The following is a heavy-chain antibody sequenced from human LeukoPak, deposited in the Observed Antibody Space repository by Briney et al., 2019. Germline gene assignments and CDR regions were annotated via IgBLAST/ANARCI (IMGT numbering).Heavy chain of an antibody. CDR3: ARVYCSSTTCSYYYGMDV. CDR2: ISSSASTI. CDR1: GFTFSSYE. J-gene: IGHJ6*02. V-gene: IGHV3-48*03. Sequence: GSLRLSCAASGFTFSSYEMNWVRQAPGKGLEWVSYISSSASTINYADSVEGRFTVSRDNAKNTVYLQLNSLRAEDTAVYYCARVYCSSTTCSYYYGMDVWGQGTKVTVSS. D-gene: IGHD2-2*01.